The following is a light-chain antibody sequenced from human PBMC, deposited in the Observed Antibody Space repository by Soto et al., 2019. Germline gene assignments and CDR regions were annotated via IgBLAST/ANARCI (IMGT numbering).Light chain of an antibody. CDR2: WAS. J-gene: IGKJ4*01. Sequence: DIVRTYHPDSLAVSRGGGATMNGKGSRSVLYKSNNKNHLAWYQQKPGQPPQLIIYWASTRESGVPERFSGSGSGTDFTLTISSLEAEDVAFYWCQQYFDVPFTFVGGTKVDIK. CDR3: QQYFDVPFT. V-gene: IGKV4-1*01. CDR1: RSVLYKSNNKNH.